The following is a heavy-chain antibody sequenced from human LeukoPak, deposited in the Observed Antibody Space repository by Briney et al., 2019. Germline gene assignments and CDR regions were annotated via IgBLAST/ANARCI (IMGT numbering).Heavy chain of an antibody. J-gene: IGHJ3*01. CDR1: GGSISSYY. Sequence: SEALSLTCTVSGGSISSYYWSWIRQPPGKGLEWIGYIYYSGNTYYNPALKSRVPISVDTSKNQFSLKVNSVTAADTAVYYCARTKPLDPFDFWGQGTLVTASS. CDR2: IYYSGNT. CDR3: ARTKPLDPFDF. V-gene: IGHV4-59*01.